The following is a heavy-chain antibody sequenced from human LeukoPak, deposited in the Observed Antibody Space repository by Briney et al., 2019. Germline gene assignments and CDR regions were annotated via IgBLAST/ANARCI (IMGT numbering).Heavy chain of an antibody. Sequence: PGGSLRLSCAASGFTFSSYGMHWVRQAPGKGLEWVAVISYDGSNKYYADSVKGRFTISRDNSKNTLYLQMNSLRAEDTAVYYCASSGYGHFDYWGQGTLVTVSS. CDR3: ASSGYGHFDY. CDR1: GFTFSSYG. CDR2: ISYDGSNK. D-gene: IGHD3-22*01. J-gene: IGHJ4*02. V-gene: IGHV3-30*03.